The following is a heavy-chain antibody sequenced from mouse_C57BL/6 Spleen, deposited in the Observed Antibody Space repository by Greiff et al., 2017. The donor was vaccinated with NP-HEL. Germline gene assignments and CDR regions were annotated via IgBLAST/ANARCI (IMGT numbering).Heavy chain of an antibody. CDR2: IYPRSGNT. Sequence: VKLQESGAELARPGASVKLSCKASGYTFTSYGISWVKQRTGQGLEWIGEIYPRSGNTYYNEKFKGKATLTADKSSSTAYMQLSSLTSEDSAVYFCARDTTAVDWYFDVWGTGTTVTVSS. D-gene: IGHD1-1*01. CDR3: ARDTTAVDWYFDV. CDR1: GYTFTSYG. V-gene: IGHV1-81*01. J-gene: IGHJ1*03.